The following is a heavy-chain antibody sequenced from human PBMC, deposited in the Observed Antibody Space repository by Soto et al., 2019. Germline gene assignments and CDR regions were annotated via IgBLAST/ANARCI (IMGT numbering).Heavy chain of an antibody. Sequence: QITLRESGPTLVNPSETLTLTCTFSVFSLRTTGVGVGWIRQPPGKALEWLALIYWNKNKAYSPILKSRLTITKDTSKNQVVLKMTNMGPVDTATYYCAHRPYGSGSYSFNSWGQGTLVSVSS. D-gene: IGHD3-10*01. J-gene: IGHJ4*02. CDR2: IYWNKNK. CDR3: AHRPYGSGSYSFNS. V-gene: IGHV2-5*01. CDR1: VFSLRTTGVG.